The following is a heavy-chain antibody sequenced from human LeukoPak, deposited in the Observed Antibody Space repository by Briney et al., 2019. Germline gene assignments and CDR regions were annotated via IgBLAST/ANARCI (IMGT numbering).Heavy chain of an antibody. J-gene: IGHJ4*02. CDR2: INPNSGET. CDR3: AREGLTLKHFDF. CDR1: GYTFTAYF. Sequence: ASVKVSCKASGYTFTAYFMHWVRQAPGQGPEWMGWINPNSGETNYAHKFRGRVSFSRDTSIDTAYMEMSRLTSDDGALYYCAREGLTLKHFDFWGQGSLVTVPS. V-gene: IGHV1-2*02.